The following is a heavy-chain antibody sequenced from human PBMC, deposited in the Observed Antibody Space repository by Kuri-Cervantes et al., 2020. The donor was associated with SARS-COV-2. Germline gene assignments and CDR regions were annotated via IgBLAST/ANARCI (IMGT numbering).Heavy chain of an antibody. J-gene: IGHJ4*02. D-gene: IGHD3-22*01. CDR3: ATPREYYDSSGSFDY. CDR1: GFTFSSYG. V-gene: IGHV3-30*02. CDR2: IRYDGSNK. Sequence: GGSLRLSCAASGFTFSSYGMHWVRPAPGRGLEWVAFIRYDGSNKYYADSVKGRFTISRDNSKNTLYLQMNSLRAEDTAVYYCATPREYYDSSGSFDYWGQGTLVTVSS.